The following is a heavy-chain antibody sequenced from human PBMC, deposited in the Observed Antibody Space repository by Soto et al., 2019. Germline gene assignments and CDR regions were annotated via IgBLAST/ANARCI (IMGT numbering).Heavy chain of an antibody. CDR2: IYYSGST. V-gene: IGHV4-59*08. J-gene: IGHJ5*02. CDR1: GGSISSYY. D-gene: IGHD6-19*01. Sequence: SETLSLTCTVSGGSISSYYWSWIRQPPGKGLEWIGYIYYSGSTNYNPSLKSRVTISVDTSKNQFSLKLSSVTAAHTAVYYCARHWLVPERWFDPWGQGTLVTVS. CDR3: ARHWLVPERWFDP.